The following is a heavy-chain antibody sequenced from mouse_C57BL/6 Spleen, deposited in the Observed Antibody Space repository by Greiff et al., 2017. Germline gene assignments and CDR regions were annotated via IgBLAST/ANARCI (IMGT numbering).Heavy chain of an antibody. Sequence: VQLKQSGTVLARPGASVKMSCKTSGYTFTSYWMHWVKQRPGQGLEWIGAIYPGNSDTSYNQKFKGKAKLTAVTSASTAYMELSSLTTEDSAVYYCTRDYYGSSYSFAYWGQGTLVTVSA. CDR1: GYTFTSYW. CDR3: TRDYYGSSYSFAY. J-gene: IGHJ3*01. V-gene: IGHV1-5*01. D-gene: IGHD1-1*01. CDR2: IYPGNSDT.